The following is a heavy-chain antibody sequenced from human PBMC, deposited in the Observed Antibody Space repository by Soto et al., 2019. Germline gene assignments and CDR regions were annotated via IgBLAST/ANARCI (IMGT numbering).Heavy chain of an antibody. V-gene: IGHV3-23*01. D-gene: IGHD3-22*01. CDR1: GFSFNSYA. Sequence: EVQLMESGGGLVQPGASLRLSCAASGFSFNSYAMGWVRQAPGKGLEWVSGISGSGGSTFYADSVKGRFTISRQNSKSTLYLQRNSLRAEDTALYYCAKKFYYDARGYYSRNAFDFWGQGAMVTVS. CDR2: ISGSGGST. J-gene: IGHJ3*01. CDR3: AKKFYYDARGYYSRNAFDF.